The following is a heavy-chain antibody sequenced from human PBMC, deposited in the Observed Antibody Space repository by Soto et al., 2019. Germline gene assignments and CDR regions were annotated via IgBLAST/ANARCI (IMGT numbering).Heavy chain of an antibody. CDR2: IRYDGTNT. V-gene: IGHV3-33*01. D-gene: IGHD6-19*01. CDR3: GRESSSGRRDRIDN. J-gene: IGHJ4*02. Sequence: QVKLAESGGGVVQPGRSLRLSCAASGFTFSNHGMHWVRQAPGKGLEWVTVIRYDGTNTFYADSVKGRFTISRDISENTVFLQMNSLRAEDTAVYYCGRESSSGRRDRIDNWGQGTLVTVSS. CDR1: GFTFSNHG.